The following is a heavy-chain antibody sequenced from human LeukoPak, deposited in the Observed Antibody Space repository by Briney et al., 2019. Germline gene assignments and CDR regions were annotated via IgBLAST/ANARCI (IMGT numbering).Heavy chain of an antibody. Sequence: GGSLRLSCAASGFTVSSNYMSWVRQAPGKGLEWVSVIYSGGSTYYADSVKGRFTISRHNSKNTLYLQMNSLRAEDTAVYYCARDLMAVAAEAQIDYWGQGTLVTVSS. D-gene: IGHD6-19*01. J-gene: IGHJ4*02. CDR3: ARDLMAVAAEAQIDY. CDR1: GFTVSSNY. CDR2: IYSGGST. V-gene: IGHV3-53*04.